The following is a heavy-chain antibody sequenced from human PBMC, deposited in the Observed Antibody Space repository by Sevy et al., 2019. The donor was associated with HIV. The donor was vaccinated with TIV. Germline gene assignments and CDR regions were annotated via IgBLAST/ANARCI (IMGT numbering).Heavy chain of an antibody. CDR2: IRYDGRNK. J-gene: IGHJ6*02. CDR1: GFTFSNYG. CDR3: AKEPVMVVDYYSMDV. V-gene: IGHV3-30*02. D-gene: IGHD2-8*02. Sequence: GGSLRLSCAASGFTFSNYGMHWVRQAPGKGLEWVAFIRYDGRNKNNADSVKGRFTISRDNSKNTLYLQMNSLRPEDTAVYYCAKEPVMVVDYYSMDVWGQGTTVTVSS.